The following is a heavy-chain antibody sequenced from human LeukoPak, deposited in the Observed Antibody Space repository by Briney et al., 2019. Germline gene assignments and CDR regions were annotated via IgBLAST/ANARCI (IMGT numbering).Heavy chain of an antibody. J-gene: IGHJ4*02. D-gene: IGHD3-10*01. CDR1: GGSISSYY. CDR3: ARGYGSGSYFVY. Sequence: PSETLSLTCTVSGGSISSYYWTWIRQPPGKGLEWIGEINHSGSTNYNPSLKSRVTMSLDTSKKQFSLKLSSVTAADTAVYYCARGYGSGSYFVYWGQGTLVTVSS. CDR2: INHSGST. V-gene: IGHV4-34*01.